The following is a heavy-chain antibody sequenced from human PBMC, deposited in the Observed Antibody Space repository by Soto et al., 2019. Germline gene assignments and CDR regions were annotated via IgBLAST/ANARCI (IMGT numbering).Heavy chain of an antibody. Sequence: RVSCAASGGTFRSHGMHWVRQAPGKGLEWVAVIWYDGSNKYYADSVKGRFTISRDNSKNTLYLQMNSLRAEDTAVYYCAYSASGSFDSWAQGTLVTVSS. J-gene: IGHJ4*02. D-gene: IGHD3-10*01. CDR1: GGTFRSHG. V-gene: IGHV3-33*01. CDR3: AYSASGSFDS. CDR2: IWYDGSNK.